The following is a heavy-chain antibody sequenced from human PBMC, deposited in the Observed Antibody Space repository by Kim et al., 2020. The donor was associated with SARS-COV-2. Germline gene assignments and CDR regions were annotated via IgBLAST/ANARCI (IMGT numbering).Heavy chain of an antibody. D-gene: IGHD3-3*01. J-gene: IGHJ5*02. V-gene: IGHV4-39*01. CDR3: ARKTYDFWSGPNWFDP. Sequence: PSLRSRVTISVDTSKTQFSLRLSAVTADDPAVYYCARKTYDFWSGPNWFDPWGQGTLVTVSS.